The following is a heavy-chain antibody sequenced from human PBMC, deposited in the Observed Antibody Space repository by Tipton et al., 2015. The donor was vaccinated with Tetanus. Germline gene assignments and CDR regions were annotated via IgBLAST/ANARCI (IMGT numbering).Heavy chain of an antibody. Sequence: SLRLSCAASGFTFSDRYMDWVRQAPGKGLEWVGRIRDKANNFTTEYAASVKGRFTISRDDSKKSVYLQMSGLKTEDTAVYYCARISGRYFYYGMDVWGQGTTVTVSS. J-gene: IGHJ6*02. CDR2: IRDKANNFTT. V-gene: IGHV3-72*01. CDR1: GFTFSDRY. CDR3: ARISGRYFYYGMDV. D-gene: IGHD1-26*01.